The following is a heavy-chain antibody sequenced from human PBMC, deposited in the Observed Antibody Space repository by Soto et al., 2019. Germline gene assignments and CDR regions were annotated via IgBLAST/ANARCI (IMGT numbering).Heavy chain of an antibody. V-gene: IGHV4-34*01. D-gene: IGHD3-22*01. CDR2: INHAGST. Sequence: PSETPSLTCAVYGESFSTYYWSWIRQPPGKGLEWIGEINHAGSTNNNPSLKSRVTISVDTSKNQFSLKLSSVTAADTAVYYCARGPSYYDTSGFFDYWGQGTLVTVSS. CDR3: ARGPSYYDTSGFFDY. CDR1: GESFSTYY. J-gene: IGHJ4*02.